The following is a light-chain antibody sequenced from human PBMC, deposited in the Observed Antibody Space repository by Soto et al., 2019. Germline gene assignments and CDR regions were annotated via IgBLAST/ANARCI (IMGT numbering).Light chain of an antibody. CDR1: SSDVGSYNR. J-gene: IGLJ1*01. CDR3: SSYSSSTTYV. Sequence: QSALTQPPSVSGSPGQSVTISCTGTSSDVGSYNRVSWYQQPPGTAPKLMIYEVSNRPSGVPDRFSGSKSGNTASLTISGLQAEYEADYSSSSYSSSTTYVFGTGTMVTVL. CDR2: EVS. V-gene: IGLV2-18*02.